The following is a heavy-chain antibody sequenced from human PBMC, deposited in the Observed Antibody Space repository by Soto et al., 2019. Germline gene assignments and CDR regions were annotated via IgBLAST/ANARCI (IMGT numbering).Heavy chain of an antibody. D-gene: IGHD6-19*01. J-gene: IGHJ4*02. Sequence: QVQLVESGGGLVKPGGSLRLSCAASGFTFSDYYMSWIRQAPGKGLEWVSYISSSSSYTNYADSVKGRFTISRDNAKNSLYLQMNSLRAEDTAVYYCARVYGSGWAHFDYWGQGTLVTVSS. CDR2: ISSSSSYT. V-gene: IGHV3-11*06. CDR3: ARVYGSGWAHFDY. CDR1: GFTFSDYY.